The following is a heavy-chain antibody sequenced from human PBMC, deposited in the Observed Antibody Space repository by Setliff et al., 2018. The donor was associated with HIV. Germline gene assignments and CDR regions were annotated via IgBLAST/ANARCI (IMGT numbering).Heavy chain of an antibody. Sequence: SVKVSCKAPGGTFSGYAFSWVRQAPGQGFEWMGGSIPVFGTVNYAQKFLGRATITADESTNTSYMELTSLRSEDTAVFYCARVEAAAGTGAFDIWGQGTMVTVS. CDR1: GGTFSGYA. CDR3: ARVEAAAGTGAFDI. D-gene: IGHD6-13*01. V-gene: IGHV1-69*13. J-gene: IGHJ3*02. CDR2: SIPVFGTV.